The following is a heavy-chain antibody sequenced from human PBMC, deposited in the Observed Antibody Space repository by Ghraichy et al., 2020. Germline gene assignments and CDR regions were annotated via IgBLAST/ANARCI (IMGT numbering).Heavy chain of an antibody. V-gene: IGHV5-51*01. D-gene: IGHD2-2*01. Sequence: GESLNISCKGSGYSFPSYWIGWVRQMPGKGLEWMGSIYPGDSDTRYSPPFQGQVTISADKAISTAYLQWSSLKASDTAMYYCARHRTVVGSDIIDYWGQGTLVTVSS. CDR3: ARHRTVVGSDIIDY. CDR1: GYSFPSYW. J-gene: IGHJ4*02. CDR2: IYPGDSDT.